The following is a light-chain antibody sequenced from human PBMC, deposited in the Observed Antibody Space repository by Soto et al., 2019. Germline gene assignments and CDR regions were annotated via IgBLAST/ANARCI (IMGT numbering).Light chain of an antibody. CDR3: AAWGDSLNTWV. Sequence: QPVLTQPPSASGTPGQRVTISCSGSSSNIGSNAVSWYQHFPGTAPKVLIYSDDQRPSGVPDRFSGSKSGTSASLAISGLRAEAEADYFCAAWGDSLNTWVFGGGTKLTVL. V-gene: IGLV1-44*01. CDR2: SDD. J-gene: IGLJ3*02. CDR1: SSNIGSNA.